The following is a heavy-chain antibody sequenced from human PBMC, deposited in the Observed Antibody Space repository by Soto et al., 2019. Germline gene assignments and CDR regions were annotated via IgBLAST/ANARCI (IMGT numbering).Heavy chain of an antibody. V-gene: IGHV3-33*01. J-gene: IGHJ4*02. CDR1: GFTFSSYG. CDR2: IWYDGSNK. Sequence: VGSLRLSCAASGFTFSSYGMHWVRQAPGKGLEWVAVIWYDGSNKYYADSVKGRFTISRDNSKNTLYLQMNSLRAEDTAVYYCARDPNWNYGIDYWGQGTLVTVSS. D-gene: IGHD1-7*01. CDR3: ARDPNWNYGIDY.